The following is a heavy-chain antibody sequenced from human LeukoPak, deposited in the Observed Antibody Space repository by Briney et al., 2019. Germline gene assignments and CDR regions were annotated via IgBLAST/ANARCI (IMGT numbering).Heavy chain of an antibody. V-gene: IGHV4-34*01. CDR2: INHSGST. D-gene: IGHD3-10*01. J-gene: IGHJ1*01. CDR3: ARGAQLLWFGEGGLEYFQH. Sequence: PSETLSLTCAVYGGSFSGYYWSWIRQPPGKGLEWIGEINHSGSTNYNPSLKSRVTISVDTSKNQFSLKLSSVTAADAAVYYCARGAQLLWFGEGGLEYFQHWGQGTLVTVSS. CDR1: GGSFSGYY.